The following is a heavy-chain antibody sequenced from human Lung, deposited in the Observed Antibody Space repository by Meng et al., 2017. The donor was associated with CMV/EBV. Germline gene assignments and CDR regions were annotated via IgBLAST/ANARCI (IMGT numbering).Heavy chain of an antibody. Sequence: SETLSLTCTVSRDSMSSYGYNWSWIRQPPGEGLEWIGYIHPTGSTYYNPSLKGRITISIDTSRNQFSLELTSVTAADTAIYYCARVADPSVPYYFDFWGPGXLVTVSS. CDR2: IHPTGST. V-gene: IGHV4-30-4*01. J-gene: IGHJ4*02. CDR1: RDSMSSYGYN. CDR3: ARVADPSVPYYFDF.